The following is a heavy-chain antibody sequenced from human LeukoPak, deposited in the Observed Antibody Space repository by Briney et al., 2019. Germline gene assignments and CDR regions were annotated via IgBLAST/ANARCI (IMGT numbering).Heavy chain of an antibody. CDR1: GYTFTGSR. CDR2: INPSNGDT. Sequence: ASVKVSCTASGYTFTGSRMQCARQAPGQGVEWMGWINPSNGDTNSEQKFQGRVTMTRDTSISTVYMELSRLTSDDTAVYYCARSWYGMYVWGQGTTVIVSS. D-gene: IGHD6-13*01. J-gene: IGHJ6*02. CDR3: ARSWYGMYV. V-gene: IGHV1-2*02.